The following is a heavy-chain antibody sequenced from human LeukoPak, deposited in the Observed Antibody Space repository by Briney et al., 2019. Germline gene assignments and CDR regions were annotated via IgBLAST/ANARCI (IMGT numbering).Heavy chain of an antibody. Sequence: SETLSLTCTVSGGSINSYYWNWIRQPPGKGLEWIGYIYYSGTTNYNPSLKSRVTISVDTSRNQFSLKLSSVTAADTAVYYCARRRRIVETSKGDGFDTWGQGTMVTVSS. CDR3: ARRRRIVETSKGDGFDT. D-gene: IGHD1-26*01. CDR1: GGSINSYY. J-gene: IGHJ3*02. V-gene: IGHV4-59*08. CDR2: IYYSGTT.